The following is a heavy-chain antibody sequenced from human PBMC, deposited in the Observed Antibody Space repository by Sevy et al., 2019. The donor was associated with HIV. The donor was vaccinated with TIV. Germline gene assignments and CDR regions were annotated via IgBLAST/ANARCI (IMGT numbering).Heavy chain of an antibody. J-gene: IGHJ6*02. Sequence: GGSLRLSCAASGFTFSRYALHWVRQAPGKGLEWVAVISYDGSNKYSADSVKGRFTISRDNSKNTLNLQMNSLRGEDTAVYYCARITQGGTIFSGMDVWGQGPTVTVSS. V-gene: IGHV3-30*04. CDR1: GFTFSRYA. CDR2: ISYDGSNK. D-gene: IGHD3-9*01. CDR3: ARITQGGTIFSGMDV.